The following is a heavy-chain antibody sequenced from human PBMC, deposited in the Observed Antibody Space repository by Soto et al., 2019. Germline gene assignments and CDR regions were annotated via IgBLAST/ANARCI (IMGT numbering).Heavy chain of an antibody. Sequence: EVQLLESGGGLVQPGGSLRLSCAASGLTFSSYALGWVRQAPGKGLERVSAITAIGDTTYYSDCVKGRFTISRDNSMNTLFLQMYSLGAEDAAVYSCAKDLRGPTAGTWYFDLWGRGTLVTVSS. CDR2: ITAIGDTT. D-gene: IGHD6-19*01. CDR1: GLTFSSYA. J-gene: IGHJ2*01. CDR3: AKDLRGPTAGTWYFDL. V-gene: IGHV3-23*01.